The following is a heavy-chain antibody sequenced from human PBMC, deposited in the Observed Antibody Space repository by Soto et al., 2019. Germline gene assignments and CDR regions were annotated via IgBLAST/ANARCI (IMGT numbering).Heavy chain of an antibody. CDR3: TTDHEWVTLYYFDY. Sequence: GGSLRLSCAASGFTFSNAWMSWVRQAPGKGLEWVGRIKSKTDGGTTDYAAPVKGRFTISRDDSKNTLYLQMNSLKTEDTAVYYCTTDHEWVTLYYFDYWGQGTLVTVSS. CDR1: GFTFSNAW. D-gene: IGHD1-26*01. J-gene: IGHJ4*02. CDR2: IKSKTDGGTT. V-gene: IGHV3-15*01.